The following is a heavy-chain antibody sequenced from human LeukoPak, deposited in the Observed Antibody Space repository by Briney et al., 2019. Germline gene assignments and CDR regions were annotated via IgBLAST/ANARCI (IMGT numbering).Heavy chain of an antibody. J-gene: IGHJ5*02. V-gene: IGHV4-39*07. Sequence: PSETLSLTCTVSGGSISSSSYYWGWIRQPPGKGLEWIGSIYYSGSTYYNPSLKSRVTISVDTSKNQFSLKLSSVTAADTAVYYCARGWVKSSGRRLFDPWGQGILVTVSA. D-gene: IGHD1-26*01. CDR1: GGSISSSSYY. CDR3: ARGWVKSSGRRLFDP. CDR2: IYYSGST.